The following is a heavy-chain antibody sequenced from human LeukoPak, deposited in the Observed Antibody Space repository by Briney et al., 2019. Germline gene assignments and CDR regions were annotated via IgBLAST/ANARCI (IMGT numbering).Heavy chain of an antibody. CDR2: TYYRSKWYN. J-gene: IGHJ4*02. V-gene: IGHV6-1*01. CDR1: GDSVSSNTAA. D-gene: IGHD3-22*01. CDR3: ARSPCDSSGYPFYYFDY. Sequence: SQTLSLTCAISGDSVSSNTAAWNWIRQSPSRGLEWLGRTYYRSKWYNDYELSVKSRIAINPDTSKNQFSLQLNSVTPEDTAVYYCARSPCDSSGYPFYYFDYWGQGTLVTVSS.